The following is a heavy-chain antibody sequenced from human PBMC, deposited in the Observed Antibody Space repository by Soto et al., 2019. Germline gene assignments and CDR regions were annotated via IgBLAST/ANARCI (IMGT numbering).Heavy chain of an antibody. Sequence: DVQLVESGGGLVQPGRSLRLSCAASGFTFDDYAMHWVRQAPGKGLEWVSGISYNSGSIGYADSVKGRFTISRDNAKNALYLQMNSMISEDTAFYYCARGYCSSSSCPGLDYWGQGTLVTVSS. V-gene: IGHV3-9*01. CDR1: GFTFDDYA. J-gene: IGHJ4*02. D-gene: IGHD2-2*01. CDR2: ISYNSGSI. CDR3: ARGYCSSSSCPGLDY.